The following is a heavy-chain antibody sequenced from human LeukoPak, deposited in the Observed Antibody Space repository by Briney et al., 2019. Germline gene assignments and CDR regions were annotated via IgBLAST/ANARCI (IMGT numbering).Heavy chain of an antibody. V-gene: IGHV1-2*02. CDR1: GYTFTGYY. J-gene: IGHJ4*02. CDR3: ARPSRSSWSAFDY. CDR2: INPNSGGT. Sequence: ASVKVSCKASGYTFTGYYMPRVRKAPGQGLEWKGWINPNSGGTNYAQKFQGRVTMTRDTSISTAYMELSRLRSDDTAVYYCARPSRSSWSAFDYWGPGTLVTVSS. D-gene: IGHD6-13*01.